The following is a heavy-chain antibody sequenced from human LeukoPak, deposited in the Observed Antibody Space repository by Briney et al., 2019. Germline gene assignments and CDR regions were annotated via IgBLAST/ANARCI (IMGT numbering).Heavy chain of an antibody. V-gene: IGHV1-18*01. D-gene: IGHD6-19*01. CDR3: ARNSSDWYGYMDV. CDR1: GYTFTSYG. J-gene: IGHJ6*04. Sequence: GASVKVSCKASGYTFTSYGISWVRQAPGQGLEWMGWISTYNGYANYAQKLQGGVTMTTETSTSTAYMELRSLRSDDTAVYYCARNSSDWYGYMDVWGKGTTVTVSS. CDR2: ISTYNGYA.